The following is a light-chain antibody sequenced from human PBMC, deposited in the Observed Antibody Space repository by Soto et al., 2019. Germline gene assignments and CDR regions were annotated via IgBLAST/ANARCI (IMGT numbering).Light chain of an antibody. CDR2: DAS. V-gene: IGKV3-11*01. J-gene: IGKJ4*01. CDR1: QSVNSY. CDR3: QQRSDWPPT. Sequence: EIVLTQSPATLSLSPGERATLSCRASQSVNSYLAWYQQKPGQAPRLLIYDASDRATGIPARFSGSGSGTDFPLTISTLEPEEFAVYYCQQRSDWPPTFGGGTKVEIK.